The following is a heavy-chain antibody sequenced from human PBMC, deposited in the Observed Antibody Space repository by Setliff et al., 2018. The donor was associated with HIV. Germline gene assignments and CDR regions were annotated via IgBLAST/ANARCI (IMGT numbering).Heavy chain of an antibody. CDR2: IKTDGSEK. J-gene: IGHJ5*01. V-gene: IGHV3-7*01. CDR1: GFTFRSYW. D-gene: IGHD3-16*01. Sequence: PGGSLRLSCAASGFTFRSYWMSWVRQAPGKGPEWVANIKTDGSEKFYVDSVKGRFTISRDNAKNTLYLQMDSLRAEDTAVYYCARGGANPSWFDSWGQGTLVTVSS. CDR3: ARGGANPSWFDS.